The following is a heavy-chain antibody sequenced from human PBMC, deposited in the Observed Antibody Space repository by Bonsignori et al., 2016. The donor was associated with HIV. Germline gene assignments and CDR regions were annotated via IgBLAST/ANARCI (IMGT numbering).Heavy chain of an antibody. V-gene: IGHV3-21*01. CDR2: ISSSSSYI. J-gene: IGHJ6*03. CDR1: GFTFSSYS. CDR3: ARDALANENCSGGSCYSYYYYYMDV. D-gene: IGHD2-15*01. Sequence: GESLKISCAASGFTFSSYSMNWVRQAPGKGLEWVSSISSSSSYIYYADSVKGRFTISRDNAKNSLYLQMNSLRAEDTAVYYCARDALANENCSGGSCYSYYYYYMDVWGKGTTVTVSS.